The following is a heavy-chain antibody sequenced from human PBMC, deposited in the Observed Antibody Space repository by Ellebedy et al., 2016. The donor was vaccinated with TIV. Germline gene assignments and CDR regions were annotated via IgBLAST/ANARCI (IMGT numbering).Heavy chain of an antibody. Sequence: GESLKISCAASGFTFSSYSMNWIRQAPGKGLEWVSSISSSSSYIYYADSVKGRFTISRDNAKNSLYLQMNSLRAEDTAVYYCARERSGSYSGGSYWGQGTLVTVSS. CDR1: GFTFSSYS. V-gene: IGHV3-21*01. CDR3: ARERSGSYSGGSY. CDR2: ISSSSSYI. D-gene: IGHD1-26*01. J-gene: IGHJ4*02.